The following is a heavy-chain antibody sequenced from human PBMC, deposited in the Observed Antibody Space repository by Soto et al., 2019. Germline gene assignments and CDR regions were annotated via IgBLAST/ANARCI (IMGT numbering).Heavy chain of an antibody. J-gene: IGHJ6*02. CDR1: GGSISSGDYY. Sequence: SETLSLTCTVSGGSISSGDYYWSWIRQPPGKGLEWIGYIYYSGSTYYNPSLKSRVTISVDTSKNQFSLKLSSVTAADTAVYSCARGTILGVAGHVWGQGTTVPV. D-gene: IGHD3-3*01. CDR3: ARGTILGVAGHV. CDR2: IYYSGST. V-gene: IGHV4-30-4*01.